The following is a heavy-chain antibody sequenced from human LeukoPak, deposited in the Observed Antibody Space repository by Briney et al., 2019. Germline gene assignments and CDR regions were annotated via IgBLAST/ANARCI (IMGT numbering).Heavy chain of an antibody. CDR2: ISSNGGST. Sequence: SGGSLRLSCAASGFTFSSYAMHWVRQAPGKGLEYVSAISSNGGSTYYANSVKGRFTISRDNSKNTLYLQTGSLRAEDMAVYYCARGGYYGSGSYNIDAFDIWGQGTMVTVSS. CDR3: ARGGYYGSGSYNIDAFDI. CDR1: GFTFSSYA. D-gene: IGHD3-10*01. J-gene: IGHJ3*02. V-gene: IGHV3-64*01.